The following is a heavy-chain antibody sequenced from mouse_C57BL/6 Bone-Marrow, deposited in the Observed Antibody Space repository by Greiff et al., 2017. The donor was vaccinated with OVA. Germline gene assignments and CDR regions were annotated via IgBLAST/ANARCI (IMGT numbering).Heavy chain of an antibody. V-gene: IGHV1-64*01. CDR2: IHPNSGST. D-gene: IGHD1-1*01. CDR3: ARNYYGSSLWFAY. CDR1: GYTFTSYW. Sequence: VQLQQPGAELVKPGASVKLSCKASGYTFTSYWMHWVKQRPGQGLEWIGMIHPNSGSTNYNEKFKSKATLTVDKSSSTAYMQLSSLTSEDSAVYYCARNYYGSSLWFAYWGRGTLVTVSA. J-gene: IGHJ3*01.